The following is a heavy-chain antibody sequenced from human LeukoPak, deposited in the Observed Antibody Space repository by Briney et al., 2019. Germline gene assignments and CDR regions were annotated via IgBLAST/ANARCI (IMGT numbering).Heavy chain of an antibody. CDR2: IIPIFGTA. Sequence: ASVKVSCKASGGTFSSYAISWVRQAPGQGLEWMGGIIPIFGTANYAQKFLGRVTITADKSTSTAYMELSSLRSEDTAVYYCARGDTTVTNTQFDYWGQGTLVTVSS. CDR1: GGTFSSYA. V-gene: IGHV1-69*06. J-gene: IGHJ4*02. CDR3: ARGDTTVTNTQFDY. D-gene: IGHD4-17*01.